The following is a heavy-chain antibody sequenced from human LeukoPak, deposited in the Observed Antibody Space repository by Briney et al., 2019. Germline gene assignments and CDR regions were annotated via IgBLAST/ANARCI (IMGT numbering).Heavy chain of an antibody. Sequence: GGSLRLSCAASGFTFSSYEMNWVRQAPGKGLEWVSYISSSGSTIHYADSVKGRFTISRDNAKNSLYLQMNSLRAEDTAVYYCARDLGYCTSTSCYSLYGMDVWGKGTAVTVSS. CDR3: ARDLGYCTSTSCYSLYGMDV. J-gene: IGHJ6*04. D-gene: IGHD2-2*02. V-gene: IGHV3-48*03. CDR1: GFTFSSYE. CDR2: ISSSGSTI.